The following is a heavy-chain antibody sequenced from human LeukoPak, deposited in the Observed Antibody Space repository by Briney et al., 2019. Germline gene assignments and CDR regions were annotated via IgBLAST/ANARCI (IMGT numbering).Heavy chain of an antibody. CDR2: IKQDGSEK. V-gene: IGHV3-7*01. CDR1: GFTFSSYA. D-gene: IGHD3-10*01. CDR3: ARGIYYFDY. J-gene: IGHJ4*02. Sequence: GRSLRLSCAASGFTFSSYAMSWVRQAPGKGLEWVANIKQDGSEKYYVDSVKGRFTISRDNAKNSLYLQMNSLRAEDTAVYYCARGIYYFDYWGQGTLVTVSS.